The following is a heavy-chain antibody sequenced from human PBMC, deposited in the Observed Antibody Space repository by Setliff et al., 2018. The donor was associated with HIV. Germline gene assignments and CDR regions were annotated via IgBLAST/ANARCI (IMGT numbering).Heavy chain of an antibody. CDR2: IIPIFGTP. Sequence: SVKVSCKASGDTFNSHAISWVRQAPGQGLEWMGGIIPIFGTPNYAQKFKGRLTITADESTITVYMELSSLRSEDTAVYYCARDSRDIVVVIAPEPEPYYYYGMDVWGEGTTVTVSS. D-gene: IGHD2-15*01. CDR3: ARDSRDIVVVIAPEPEPYYYYGMDV. J-gene: IGHJ6*04. V-gene: IGHV1-69*13. CDR1: GDTFNSHA.